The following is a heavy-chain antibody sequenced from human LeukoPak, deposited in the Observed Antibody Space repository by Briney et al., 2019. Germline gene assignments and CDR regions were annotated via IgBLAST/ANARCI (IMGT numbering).Heavy chain of an antibody. Sequence: GRSLRLSCAASGFTFDDYAMHWVRQAPGKGLEWVSGVSWNSGSIGYADSVKGRFTISRDNAKNSLYLQMNSLRAEDTALYYCAKDIGSGWYQPNNAFDIWGQGTMVTVSS. CDR2: VSWNSGSI. D-gene: IGHD6-19*01. CDR1: GFTFDDYA. CDR3: AKDIGSGWYQPNNAFDI. J-gene: IGHJ3*02. V-gene: IGHV3-9*01.